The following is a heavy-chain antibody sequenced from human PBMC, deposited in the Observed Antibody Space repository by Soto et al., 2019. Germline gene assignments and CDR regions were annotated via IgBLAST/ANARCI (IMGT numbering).Heavy chain of an antibody. CDR1: VYSFTSLD. CDR3: ARGVSAGVDY. Sequence: ASVPVSCKATVYSFTSLDINGVRQTAGQGLEWMGWMEPSTGRTGYAQKFQGRVPMTRDTSINTAYMELTTLTSDDTDFYYCARGVSAGVDYWGQGTLVTVSS. CDR2: MEPSTGRT. J-gene: IGHJ4*02. V-gene: IGHV1-8*01. D-gene: IGHD1-26*01.